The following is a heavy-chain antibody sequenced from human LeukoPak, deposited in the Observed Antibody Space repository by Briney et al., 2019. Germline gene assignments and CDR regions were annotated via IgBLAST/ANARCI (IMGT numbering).Heavy chain of an antibody. Sequence: SETLSLTCTVSGGSISSSSSYWGWIRQPPGKGLEWIGSIYYSGSTYYNPSLKSRVTISVDTSKNQFSLKLSSVAAADTAVYYCARVSYYDSSGYYEVNDAFDIWGQGTMVTVSS. D-gene: IGHD3-22*01. V-gene: IGHV4-39*07. CDR3: ARVSYYDSSGYYEVNDAFDI. CDR1: GGSISSSSSY. J-gene: IGHJ3*02. CDR2: IYYSGST.